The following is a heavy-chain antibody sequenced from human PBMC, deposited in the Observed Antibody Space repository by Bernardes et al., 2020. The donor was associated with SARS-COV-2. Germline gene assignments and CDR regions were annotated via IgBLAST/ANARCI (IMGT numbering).Heavy chain of an antibody. CDR2: ISGSGGST. D-gene: IGHD5-12*01. Sequence: GGSLRLSCAASGFTFSSYAMSWVRQAPGKGLEWVSAISGSGGSTYYADSVKGRFTISRDNSKNTLYLQMNSLRAEDTAVYYCASRDGYNFGYYYGMDVWGQETTVTVSS. J-gene: IGHJ6*02. CDR3: ASRDGYNFGYYYGMDV. CDR1: GFTFSSYA. V-gene: IGHV3-23*01.